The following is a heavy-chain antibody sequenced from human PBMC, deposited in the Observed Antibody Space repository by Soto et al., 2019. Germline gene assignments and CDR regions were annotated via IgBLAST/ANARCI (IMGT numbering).Heavy chain of an antibody. J-gene: IGHJ3*02. CDR1: GFTFDDYG. CDR2: INWNGGST. D-gene: IGHD6-19*01. Sequence: GGSLRLSCAASGFTFDDYGMSWVRQAPGKGLEWVSGINWNGGSTGYADSVKGRFTISRDNAKNSLYLQMNSLRAEDTALYHCARDAYSSGWHDAFDIWGQGTMVTVSS. CDR3: ARDAYSSGWHDAFDI. V-gene: IGHV3-20*01.